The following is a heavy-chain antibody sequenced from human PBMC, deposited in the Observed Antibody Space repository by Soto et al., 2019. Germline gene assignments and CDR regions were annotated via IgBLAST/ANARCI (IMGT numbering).Heavy chain of an antibody. D-gene: IGHD3-22*01. CDR1: GDSISSGCYY. CDR2: IYYSGST. CDR3: ARGSFYDSSGYYYGTWDY. Sequence: TLSLTFTVSGDSISSGCYYCSWIRQHPGKGLVWIGYIYYSGSTYYNPSIKSRVTISVDTSKNQFSLKLSSVTAADTAVYYCARGSFYDSSGYYYGTWDYWGQGTLVTVSS. V-gene: IGHV4-31*03. J-gene: IGHJ4*02.